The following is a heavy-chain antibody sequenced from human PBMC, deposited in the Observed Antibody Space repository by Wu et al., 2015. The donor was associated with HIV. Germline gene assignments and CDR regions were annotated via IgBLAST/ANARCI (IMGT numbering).Heavy chain of an antibody. J-gene: IGHJ5*02. CDR3: AREGVDAFIP. V-gene: IGHV1-18*01. CDR1: GYSFTHYG. CDR2: ISANNGDT. Sequence: QVHLEQSGVEVKKPGASVKVSCKASGYSFTHYGIAWVRQAPGQGLEWMGWISANNGDTSYAQKFQGRVTVTTDTSTTTSYMELRSLKSDDTAIYYCAREGVDAFIPWGQGTLVTVSS. D-gene: IGHD5-12*01.